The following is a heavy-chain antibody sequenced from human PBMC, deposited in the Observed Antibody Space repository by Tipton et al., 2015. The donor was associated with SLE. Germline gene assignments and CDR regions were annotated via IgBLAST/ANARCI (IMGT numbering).Heavy chain of an antibody. CDR2: ISGYNGHT. V-gene: IGHV1-18*01. Sequence: QSGAEVKKPGASVKVSCKASGYTFTSYGISWVRQAPGQGLEWMGWISGYNGHTNCAQKFQGRVTMTRDTSTSTVYMELSSLRSEDTAVYYCARANYDFWSGYYHYFDYWGQGTLVTVSS. CDR3: ARANYDFWSGYYHYFDY. CDR1: GYTFTSYG. J-gene: IGHJ4*02. D-gene: IGHD3-3*01.